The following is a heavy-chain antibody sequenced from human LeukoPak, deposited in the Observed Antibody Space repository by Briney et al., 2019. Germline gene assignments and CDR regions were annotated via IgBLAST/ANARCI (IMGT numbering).Heavy chain of an antibody. CDR1: GFIFSDYA. Sequence: GGSLRLSCVASGFIFSDYAMGWVRQAPGKRLEWVSGISDGGVRTYYADSVKGRFTISRDNSKNTLFLHMDSLRADDTAVYYCAKDQDPHSYGSGSYAPFDYWGQGTLVTVSS. D-gene: IGHD3-10*01. V-gene: IGHV3-23*01. CDR2: ISDGGVRT. J-gene: IGHJ4*02. CDR3: AKDQDPHSYGSGSYAPFDY.